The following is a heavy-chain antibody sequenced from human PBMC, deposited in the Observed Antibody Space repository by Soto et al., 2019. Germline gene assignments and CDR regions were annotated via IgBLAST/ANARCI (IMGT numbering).Heavy chain of an antibody. D-gene: IGHD5-12*01. CDR2: ISFDGRSE. V-gene: IGHV3-30*03. CDR1: GFTFNNYG. Sequence: GSLRLSCAASGFTFNNYGIHWVRHSAGKGLEWVALISFDGRSEYYGDSVKGRFTVSRDNFKNMLYLQMNNLGTEDTALYYCARDMRGYNYGPLDYWGQGVLVTVSS. CDR3: ARDMRGYNYGPLDY. J-gene: IGHJ4*02.